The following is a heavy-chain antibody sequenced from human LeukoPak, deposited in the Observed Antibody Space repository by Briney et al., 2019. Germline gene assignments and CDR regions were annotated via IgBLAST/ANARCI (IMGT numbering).Heavy chain of an antibody. CDR3: AKGASSALNHYCVY. CDR2: ISYDGGNK. CDR1: GFTYSSYD. V-gene: IGHV3-30*18. J-gene: IGHJ4*02. D-gene: IGHD6-19*01. Sequence: GGSLRLSCAASGFTYSSYDMCWVRQAPGKGLEWVAFISYDGGNKYYADSVKGRFTISRDSSKNTLYLQMNSLRGEDTAVYYCAKGASSALNHYCVYWCRETLVAVSS.